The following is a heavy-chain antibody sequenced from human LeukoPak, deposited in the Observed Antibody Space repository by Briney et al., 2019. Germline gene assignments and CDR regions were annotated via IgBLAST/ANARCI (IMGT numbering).Heavy chain of an antibody. J-gene: IGHJ4*02. V-gene: IGHV1-46*01. Sequence: GASVKVSCKASGYTFTSYYMHWVRQAPGQGLEWMGIINPSGGSTSYAQKFQGRVTMTRDTSTSTVYMELSSLRSEDTAVYYCARDWSLVRRYQLLLGPHFDYWGQGTLVTVSS. CDR3: ARDWSLVRRYQLLLGPHFDY. D-gene: IGHD2-2*01. CDR1: GYTFTSYY. CDR2: INPSGGST.